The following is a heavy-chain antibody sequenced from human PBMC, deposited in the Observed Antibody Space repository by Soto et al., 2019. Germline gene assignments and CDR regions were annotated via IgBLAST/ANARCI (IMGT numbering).Heavy chain of an antibody. CDR1: GGTFSSYA. J-gene: IGHJ4*01. V-gene: IGHV1-69*12. CDR2: IIPIFGTA. Sequence: QVQLVQSGAEVKKPGSSVKVSCKASGGTFSSYAISWVRQAPGQGLEWMGGIIPIFGTANYAQKFQGRVTITADESTSTAYMELSSLRSEDTAVYYCARESRYCSGGSCYYLPGIDYLGHVTLVTVSS. D-gene: IGHD2-15*01. CDR3: ARESRYCSGGSCYYLPGIDY.